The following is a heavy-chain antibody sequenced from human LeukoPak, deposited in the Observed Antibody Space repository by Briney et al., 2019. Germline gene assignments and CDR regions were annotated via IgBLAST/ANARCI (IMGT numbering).Heavy chain of an antibody. CDR1: GDSISSYY. CDR2: IYNTVTT. CDR3: ARARTLYFFDC. J-gene: IGHJ4*02. D-gene: IGHD1-1*01. V-gene: IGHV4-59*01. Sequence: SETLSLTCTVSGDSISSYYWSWIRQSPEKGLEWIGYIYNTVTTDYNPSLKSRVTISVDTSKNQFSLKLTSVTAADTALYYCARARTLYFFDCWGQGTLVTVSS.